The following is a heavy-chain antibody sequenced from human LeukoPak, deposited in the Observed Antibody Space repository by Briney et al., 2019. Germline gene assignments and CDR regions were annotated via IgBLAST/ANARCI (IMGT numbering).Heavy chain of an antibody. CDR2: INAGNGNT. Sequence: ASVKVSCKASGYSSTNYGISWVRQAPGQRLEWMGWINAGNGNTKYSQEFQGRVTITRDTSASTAYMELSSLRSEDMAVYYCARGVYGSGSYKLDYWGQGTLVTVSS. CDR1: GYSSTNYG. V-gene: IGHV1-3*03. CDR3: ARGVYGSGSYKLDY. J-gene: IGHJ4*02. D-gene: IGHD3-10*01.